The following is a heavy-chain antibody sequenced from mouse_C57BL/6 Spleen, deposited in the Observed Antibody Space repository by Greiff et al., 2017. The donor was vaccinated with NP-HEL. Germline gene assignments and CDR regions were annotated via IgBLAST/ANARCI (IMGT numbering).Heavy chain of an antibody. CDR3: TRGEYGSSYWYFDV. CDR2: IDPETGGT. J-gene: IGHJ1*03. Sequence: QVQLKESGAELVRPGASVTLSCKASGYTFTDYEMHWVKQTPVHGLEWIGAIDPETGGTAYKQKFKGKAILTADKSSSTAYMELRSLTSEDSAVYYCTRGEYGSSYWYFDVWGTGTTVTVSS. CDR1: GYTFTDYE. D-gene: IGHD1-1*01. V-gene: IGHV1-15*01.